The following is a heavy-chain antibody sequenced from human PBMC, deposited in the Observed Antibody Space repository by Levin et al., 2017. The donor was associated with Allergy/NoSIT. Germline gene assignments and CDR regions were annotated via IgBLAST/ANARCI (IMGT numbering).Heavy chain of an antibody. CDR2: VNSDGIGT. CDR1: GFTFSSYW. J-gene: IGHJ4*02. CDR3: ARAYSGYDLDY. Sequence: GESLKISCAASGFTFSSYWMHWVRQAPGKGQVWVSRVNSDGIGTAYADSVKGRLTISRDNAKDTLYLQINSLRPEDTAVYYCARAYSGYDLDYWGQGTLVTVSS. V-gene: IGHV3-74*01. D-gene: IGHD5-12*01.